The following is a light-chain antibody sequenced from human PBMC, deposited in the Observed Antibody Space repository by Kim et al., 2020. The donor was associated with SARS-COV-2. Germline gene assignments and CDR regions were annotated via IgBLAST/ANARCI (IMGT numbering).Light chain of an antibody. V-gene: IGKV1-5*03. CDR2: MTS. CDR1: QSSGTR. J-gene: IGKJ2*01. CDR3: HQYTKYPYS. Sequence: AYVGDRVALTCRASQSSGTRLAWYQQRPGKAPKLLVHMTSNLETGVPSRFSGSGSGTEFTLTISALQPDDFATYYCHQYTKYPYSFGQGTKLEI.